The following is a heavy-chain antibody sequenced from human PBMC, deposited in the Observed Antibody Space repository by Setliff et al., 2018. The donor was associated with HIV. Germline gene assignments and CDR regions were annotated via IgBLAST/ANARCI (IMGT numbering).Heavy chain of an antibody. V-gene: IGHV3-21*05. D-gene: IGHD3-9*01. CDR1: GFTSSSYS. J-gene: IGHJ4*02. CDR3: ARDSYFDHYFDF. Sequence: LRLSCAASGFTSSSYSMHWVRQAPGKGLEWIAYISTSSSYIYYADSVKGRFTISRDNAKNSLYLQMNSLRAEDTAVYYCARDSYFDHYFDFWGQGTLVTVSS. CDR2: ISTSSSYI.